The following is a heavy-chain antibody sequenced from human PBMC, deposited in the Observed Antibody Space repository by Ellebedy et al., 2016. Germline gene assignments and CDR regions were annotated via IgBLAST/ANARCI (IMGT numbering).Heavy chain of an antibody. CDR1: GFTFSIYA. V-gene: IGHV3-23*01. D-gene: IGHD2-21*02. CDR3: AKSRHSAAYCGGACYYDDAFDM. Sequence: GESLKISXAASGFTFSIYAMSWVRQAPGKGLEWVSGISGSGGSTYYVDSVKGRFTISRDTAKSTQYLQMNSLRAEDTAVYYCAKSRHSAAYCGGACYYDDAFDMWGQGTMVTVSS. CDR2: ISGSGGST. J-gene: IGHJ3*02.